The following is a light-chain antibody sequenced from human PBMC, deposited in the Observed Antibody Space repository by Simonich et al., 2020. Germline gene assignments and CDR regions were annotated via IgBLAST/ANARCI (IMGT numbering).Light chain of an antibody. J-gene: IGKJ1*01. Sequence: IQMTPSPSSLSASVGDRVTITCRASQSTSSYLNWYQQKPGKAPKLLIYAASSLQSGVPSRVSGSGSCTDFTLTISSLQPEDFATYYCQQSYSTPRTFGQWTKVEIK. CDR2: AAS. CDR1: QSTSSY. CDR3: QQSYSTPRT. V-gene: IGKV1-39*01.